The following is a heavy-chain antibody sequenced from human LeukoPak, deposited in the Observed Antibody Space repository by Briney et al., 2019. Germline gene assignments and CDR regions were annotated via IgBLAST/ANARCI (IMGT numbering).Heavy chain of an antibody. CDR2: INPSGGST. CDR3: ARDPDGDYYGSGSWFDP. J-gene: IGHJ5*02. D-gene: IGHD3-10*01. V-gene: IGHV1-46*01. CDR1: GYTFTSYY. Sequence: VSVKVSCKASGYTFTSYYMHWVRQAPGQGLEWMGIINPSGGSTSYAQKFQGRVTMTRDTSTSTVYMELSSLRSEDTAVYYCARDPDGDYYGSGSWFDPWGQGTLVTVSS.